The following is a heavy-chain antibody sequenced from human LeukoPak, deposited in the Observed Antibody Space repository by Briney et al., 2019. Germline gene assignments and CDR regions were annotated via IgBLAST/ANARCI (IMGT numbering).Heavy chain of an antibody. CDR3: ARGYCTSSSCYNDY. D-gene: IGHD2-2*02. CDR2: MSFDVNNK. Sequence: GGSLRLSCVTSGFTFSSYAFHWVRQAPGKGLEWVATMSFDVNNKYYADSVRGRFTISRDNSKNTLYLQMNSLGAEDTAVYSCARGYCTSSSCYNDYWGQGTLATVSS. CDR1: GFTFSSYA. V-gene: IGHV3-30*04. J-gene: IGHJ4*02.